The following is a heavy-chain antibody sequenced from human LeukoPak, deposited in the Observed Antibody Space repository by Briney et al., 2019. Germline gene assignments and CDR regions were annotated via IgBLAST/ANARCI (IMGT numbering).Heavy chain of an antibody. V-gene: IGHV1-69*05. CDR2: IIPIFGTA. J-gene: IGHJ6*02. D-gene: IGHD2-2*01. CDR1: GGTFSSYA. CDR3: ARDRLGDCSSTSCYEALYYYYGMDV. Sequence: ASVKVSCKASGGTFSSYAISWVRQAPGQGLEWMGGIIPIFGTANYAQKFQGRVTITTDESTSTAYMELRSLRSDDTAVYYCARDRLGDCSSTSCYEALYYYYGMDVWGQGTTVTVSS.